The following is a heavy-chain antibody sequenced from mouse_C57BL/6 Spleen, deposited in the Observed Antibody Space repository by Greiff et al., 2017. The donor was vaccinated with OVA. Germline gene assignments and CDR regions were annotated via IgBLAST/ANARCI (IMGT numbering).Heavy chain of an antibody. D-gene: IGHD1-1*01. CDR2: INPSTGGT. J-gene: IGHJ2*01. CDR3: ARPLYGSSREGFDY. Sequence: EVQLQQSGPELVKPGASVKISCKASGYSFTGYYMNWVKQSPEKSLEWIGEINPSTGGTTYNQKFKAKATLTVDKSSSTAYMQLKSLTSEDSAVYYCARPLYGSSREGFDYWGQGTTLTVSS. CDR1: GYSFTGYY. V-gene: IGHV1-42*01.